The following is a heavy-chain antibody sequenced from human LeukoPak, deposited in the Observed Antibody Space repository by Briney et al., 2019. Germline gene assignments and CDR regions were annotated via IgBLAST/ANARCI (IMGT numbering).Heavy chain of an antibody. CDR3: ARQYQLLSDDVIFDY. V-gene: IGHV4-61*01. Sequence: SETLSLTCTVSGGSISSSSYYWSWIRQPPGKGLEWIGYIYYSGSTNYNPSLKSRVTISVDTSKNQFSLKLSSVTAADTAVYYCARQYQLLSDDVIFDYWGQGTLVTVSS. CDR2: IYYSGST. D-gene: IGHD2-2*01. CDR1: GGSISSSSYY. J-gene: IGHJ4*02.